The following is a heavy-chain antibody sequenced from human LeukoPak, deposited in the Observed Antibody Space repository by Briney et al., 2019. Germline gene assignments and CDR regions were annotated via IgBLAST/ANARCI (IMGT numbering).Heavy chain of an antibody. V-gene: IGHV4-30-4*01. D-gene: IGHD3-10*01. CDR2: IYYSGST. CDR3: ARDWNYYVSGSDYGMDV. Sequence: SQTLSLTCTVSGGSISSGDFYWSWIRQPQGKGLEWIGYIYYSGSTFHNPSLKSRVTISVDTSKNQFSLKLSPVTAADTAVYYCARDWNYYVSGSDYGMDVWGQGTTVTVSS. J-gene: IGHJ6*02. CDR1: GGSISSGDFY.